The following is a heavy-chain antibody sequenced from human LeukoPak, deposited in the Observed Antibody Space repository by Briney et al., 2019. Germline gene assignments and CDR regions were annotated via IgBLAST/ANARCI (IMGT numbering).Heavy chain of an antibody. CDR1: GYSFTSYW. D-gene: IGHD3-16*01. Sequence: GESLKISCKGSGYSFTSYWIGWVRQMPGKGLEWMGIIYPGDSDTRYSPSFQGQVTISADKSISPAYLQWSSLKASDTAMYYCARTQTRTSHPNDYWGQGTLVTVSS. CDR2: IYPGDSDT. CDR3: ARTQTRTSHPNDY. J-gene: IGHJ4*02. V-gene: IGHV5-51*01.